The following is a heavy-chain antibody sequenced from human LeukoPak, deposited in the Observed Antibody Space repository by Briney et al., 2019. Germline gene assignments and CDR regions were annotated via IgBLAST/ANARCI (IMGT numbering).Heavy chain of an antibody. CDR3: ARDASPGRMVTTSQYYYYYYYYMDV. CDR1: GFTFSSYA. CDR2: ISNKGGST. Sequence: RTGGSLRLSCAASGFTFSSYAMHWVRQAPGKGLEYVSGISNKGGSTYYASSVKGRFTISRDNSKNTLYLQMGSLRAEDMAVYYCARDASPGRMVTTSQYYYYYYYYMDVWGKGTTVTVSS. J-gene: IGHJ6*03. V-gene: IGHV3-64*01. D-gene: IGHD4-17*01.